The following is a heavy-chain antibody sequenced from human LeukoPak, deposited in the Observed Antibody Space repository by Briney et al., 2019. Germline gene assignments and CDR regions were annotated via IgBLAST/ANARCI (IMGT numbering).Heavy chain of an antibody. CDR2: IYYSGST. V-gene: IGHV4-59*08. Sequence: SETLSLTCTVSGGSISSYYCSWIRQPPGKGLEWIGYIYYSGSTNYNPSLKSRVTISVDTSKNQFSLKLSSVTAADTAVYYCARHRFGEFDYWSQGTLVTVSS. D-gene: IGHD3-10*01. J-gene: IGHJ4*02. CDR3: ARHRFGEFDY. CDR1: GGSISSYY.